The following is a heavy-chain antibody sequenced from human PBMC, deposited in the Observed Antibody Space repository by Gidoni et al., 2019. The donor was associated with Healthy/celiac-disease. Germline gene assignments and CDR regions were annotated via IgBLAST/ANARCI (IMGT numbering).Heavy chain of an antibody. Sequence: QVQLQQWGAGLLKPSETLSLTCAVYGGSFSGYYWSWIRQPPGKGLEWIGEINHSGSTNYNPSLKSRVTISVDTSKNQFSLKLSSVTAADTAVYYCARGRLAAAGDAFDIWGQGTMVTVSS. J-gene: IGHJ3*02. V-gene: IGHV4-34*01. CDR3: ARGRLAAAGDAFDI. D-gene: IGHD6-13*01. CDR2: INHSGST. CDR1: GGSFSGYY.